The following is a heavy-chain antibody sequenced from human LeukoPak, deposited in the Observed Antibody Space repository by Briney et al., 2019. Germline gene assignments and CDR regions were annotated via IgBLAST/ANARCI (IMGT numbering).Heavy chain of an antibody. V-gene: IGHV4-59*01. D-gene: IGHD1-7*01. CDR2: IYYSGST. CDR1: GGSISSYY. J-gene: IGHJ3*02. CDR3: ARGITGTTRLDVAFDI. Sequence: SETLSLTCTVSGGSISSYYWSWIRQPPGKGLEWIGYIYYSGSTNYNPSLKSRVTISVDTSKNQFSLKLSSVTAADTAVYYCARGITGTTRLDVAFDIWGQGTMVTVSS.